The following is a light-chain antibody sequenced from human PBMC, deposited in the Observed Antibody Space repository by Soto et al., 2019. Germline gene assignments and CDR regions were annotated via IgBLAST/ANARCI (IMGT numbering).Light chain of an antibody. CDR3: QQGFSRPRT. CDR1: QSIRND. Sequence: DIQMTQSPSSLSASVGDRVTITCRASQSIRNDLNWYQQRPGKAPKLLMYTTSNLERGVPSRFSGSGSGTDXTXXXXXXXXEDXGTYFCQQGFSRPRTFGLGTTVEVK. CDR2: TTS. V-gene: IGKV1-39*01. J-gene: IGKJ1*01.